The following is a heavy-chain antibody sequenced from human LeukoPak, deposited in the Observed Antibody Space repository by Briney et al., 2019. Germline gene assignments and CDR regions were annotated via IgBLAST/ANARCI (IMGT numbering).Heavy chain of an antibody. D-gene: IGHD5-18*01. CDR2: INPKSGGT. Sequence: ASVKVSCKASGYTFTGYYMHWVRQAPGQGLEWMGWINPKSGGTNYAQKFQGRVTMTRDTSISTAYMELSRLRSDDTAVYYCARSRIQLWLRRYYYGMDVWGQGTTVTVSS. CDR1: GYTFTGYY. V-gene: IGHV1-2*02. J-gene: IGHJ6*02. CDR3: ARSRIQLWLRRYYYGMDV.